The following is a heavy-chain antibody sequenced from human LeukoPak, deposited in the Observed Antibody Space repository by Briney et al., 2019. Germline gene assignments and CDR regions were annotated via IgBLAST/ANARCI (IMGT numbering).Heavy chain of an antibody. CDR1: GYTFTSFG. V-gene: IGHV1-18*01. J-gene: IGHJ4*02. CDR2: ISTSTGHT. D-gene: IGHD1-26*01. CDR3: ARRSGTYSDFDF. Sequence: ASVKVSCKASGYTFTSFGIGWVRQAPGQRLEWMGWISTSTGHTNYTPRLQGRVSMTTETSTNTVYMEMKSLTSDDSAVYYCARRSGTYSDFDFWGQGTLVTVSS.